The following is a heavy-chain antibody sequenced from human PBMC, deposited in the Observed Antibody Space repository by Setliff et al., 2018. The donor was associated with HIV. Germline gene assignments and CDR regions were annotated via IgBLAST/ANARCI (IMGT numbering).Heavy chain of an antibody. J-gene: IGHJ1*01. CDR2: ISPYNGDT. V-gene: IGHV1-18*01. CDR3: VRGVTRDISGYYRDEYFQH. D-gene: IGHD3-22*01. Sequence: ASVKVSCKASGYRFNTYGISWVRQAPGQGLEWMGWISPYNGDTRFAQKFQGRVTITADESTNTAYMEMRTLGSDDTAVYFCVRGVTRDISGYYRDEYFQHWGQGTPVTVSS. CDR1: GYRFNTYG.